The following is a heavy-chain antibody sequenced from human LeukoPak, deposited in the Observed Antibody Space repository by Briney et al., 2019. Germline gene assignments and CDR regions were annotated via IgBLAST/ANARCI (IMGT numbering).Heavy chain of an antibody. D-gene: IGHD6-19*01. CDR2: IYYRGST. J-gene: IGHJ5*02. CDR3: AISSGWSLGFDP. V-gene: IGHV4-59*01. CDR1: GGSISSYY. Sequence: SETLSLTCTVSGGSISSYYWSWIRQPPGKGLEWIGYIYYRGSTNYNPSLKSRVTISVDTSKNQFSLKLSSVTAADTAVYYCAISSGWSLGFDPWGQGTLVTVSS.